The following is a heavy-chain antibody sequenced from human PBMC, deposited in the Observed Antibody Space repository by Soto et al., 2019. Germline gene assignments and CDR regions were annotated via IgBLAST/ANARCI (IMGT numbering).Heavy chain of an antibody. D-gene: IGHD3-3*02. Sequence: ELVQSGPEAREPGTSVKVSCRASGFSFGDSAVQWVRQGRGQRLEWIGWIVVVNGNTNYAQKFEGRVTLTRDASTSTSHMELTSLSSEDTAVYFCEVTDLPFRPLTEPTENGMDVWGQGTTVTVSS. CDR2: IVVVNGNT. CDR1: GFSFGDSA. J-gene: IGHJ6*02. CDR3: EVTDLPFRPLTEPTENGMDV. V-gene: IGHV1-58*01.